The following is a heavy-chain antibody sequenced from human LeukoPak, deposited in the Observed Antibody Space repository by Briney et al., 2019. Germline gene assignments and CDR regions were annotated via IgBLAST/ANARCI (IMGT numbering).Heavy chain of an antibody. CDR3: ARVSGPGMNEYYHL. CDR2: IKSDGSST. CDR1: GITFSSYW. Sequence: GGSLRLSCAASGITFSSYWMHWVRQGPGKGLVWVSRIKSDGSSTNYADSVKGRFTISRDNAKNTLFLQMDSLRAEDTAVYYCARVSGPGMNEYYHLWGQGTLVTVSS. J-gene: IGHJ1*01. V-gene: IGHV3-74*01. D-gene: IGHD3-10*01.